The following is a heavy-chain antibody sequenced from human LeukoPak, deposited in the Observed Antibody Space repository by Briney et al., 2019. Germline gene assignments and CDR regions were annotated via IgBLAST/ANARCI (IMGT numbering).Heavy chain of an antibody. V-gene: IGHV1-69*06. CDR2: IIPIFGTA. Sequence: SVKVSCKASGGTFSSYAISWVRQAPGQGLEWMGGIIPIFGTANYAQKFQGRVTITADKSTSTAYMELSSLRSEDTAVYYCASQDCSGGSCYFDAFDIWGQGTMVTASS. CDR3: ASQDCSGGSCYFDAFDI. D-gene: IGHD2-15*01. CDR1: GGTFSSYA. J-gene: IGHJ3*02.